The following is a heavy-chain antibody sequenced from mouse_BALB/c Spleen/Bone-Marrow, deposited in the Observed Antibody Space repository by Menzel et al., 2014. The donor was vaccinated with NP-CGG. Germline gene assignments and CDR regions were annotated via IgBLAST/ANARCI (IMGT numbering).Heavy chain of an antibody. J-gene: IGHJ4*01. CDR3: TRREYGNYGYAMDY. D-gene: IGHD2-10*02. CDR2: IYPYNDGT. CDR1: GYTFTDYN. Sequence: DVKLQESGPELVKPGASVKISCKASGYTFTDYNMHWVKQSHGKSLEWIGYIYPYNDGTGYNQKFKSKATLAVDNSSSTAYMGLRSLTSEDSAVYYCTRREYGNYGYAMDYWGQGTSVTVSS. V-gene: IGHV1S29*02.